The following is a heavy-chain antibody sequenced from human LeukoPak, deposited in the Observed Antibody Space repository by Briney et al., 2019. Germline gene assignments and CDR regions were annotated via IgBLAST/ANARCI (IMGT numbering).Heavy chain of an antibody. CDR1: GYTLTELS. Sequence: GASVKVSCKVSGYTLTELSMHWVRQAPGKGLEWMGGFDPEDGETIYAQKFQGRVTMTEDTSTDTACMELSSLRSEDTAVYYCAPCLRYFDCPFDYWGQGTLVTVSS. CDR3: APCLRYFDCPFDY. J-gene: IGHJ4*02. D-gene: IGHD3-9*01. V-gene: IGHV1-24*01. CDR2: FDPEDGET.